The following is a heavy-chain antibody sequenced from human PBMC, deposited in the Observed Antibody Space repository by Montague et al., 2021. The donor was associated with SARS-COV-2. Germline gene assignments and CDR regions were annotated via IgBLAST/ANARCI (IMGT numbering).Heavy chain of an antibody. Sequence: TLSLTCTVSDGSINTDTYFWSWIRQPAGKGLEWIGRIWTSETTKYNPTLKSRVTMSMDTSKKQFSLNVTSVTAADTAVYYCARGAKYYGFYHPFEDWGQGALVTVSS. D-gene: IGHD3-16*01. CDR2: IWTSETT. CDR1: DGSINTDTYF. J-gene: IGHJ4*02. V-gene: IGHV4-61*02. CDR3: ARGAKYYGFYHPFED.